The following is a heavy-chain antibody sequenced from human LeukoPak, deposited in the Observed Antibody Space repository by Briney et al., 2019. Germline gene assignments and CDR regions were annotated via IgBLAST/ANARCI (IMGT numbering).Heavy chain of an antibody. J-gene: IGHJ5*02. CDR1: GYSISSGYY. D-gene: IGHD3-10*01. Sequence: PSETLSLTCTVSGYSISSGYYWGWIRQPPGKGLEWIGEINHSGSTNYNPSLKSRVTISVDTSKNQFSLKLSSVTAADTAVYYCARGDGWGSYFERKKYNWFDPWGQGTLVTVSS. V-gene: IGHV4-38-2*02. CDR3: ARGDGWGSYFERKKYNWFDP. CDR2: INHSGST.